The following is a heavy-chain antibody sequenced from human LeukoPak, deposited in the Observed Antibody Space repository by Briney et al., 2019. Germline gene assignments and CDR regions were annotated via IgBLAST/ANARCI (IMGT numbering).Heavy chain of an antibody. CDR1: GGSISSYY. J-gene: IGHJ4*02. D-gene: IGHD3-3*01. Sequence: SETLSLTCTVSGGSISSYYWSRIRQPAGKGLEWIGRIYTSGNTNYNPSLKSRVTMSLDTSKKQFSLKLSSVTAADTAVYYCASNIDDSTGYWGQGTLVTVSS. CDR3: ASNIDDSTGY. V-gene: IGHV4-4*07. CDR2: IYTSGNT.